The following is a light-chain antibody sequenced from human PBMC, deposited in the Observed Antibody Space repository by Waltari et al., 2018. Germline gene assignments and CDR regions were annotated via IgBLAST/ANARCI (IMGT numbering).Light chain of an antibody. Sequence: QSALTQPRPVPGSPGQSAPISCTPPISHAGNYTHVSWYQQHPGKAPQLIISEVTNRPSGVPDRLSGSKSGNTASLTISGLQAEDEADYYCCSYAGRYTFVFGTGTKVTVL. CDR2: EVT. CDR3: CSYAGRYTFV. CDR1: ISHAGNYTH. J-gene: IGLJ1*01. V-gene: IGLV2-11*01.